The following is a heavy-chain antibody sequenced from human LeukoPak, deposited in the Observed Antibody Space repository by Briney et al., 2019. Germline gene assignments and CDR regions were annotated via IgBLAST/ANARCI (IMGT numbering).Heavy chain of an antibody. J-gene: IGHJ4*02. V-gene: IGHV1-2*02. CDR3: ARDRTTMIRGIYPGDY. D-gene: IGHD3-10*01. CDR2: INPNSGGT. CDR1: GYTFTGYY. Sequence: ASVKVSCKTSGYTFTGYYMHRVRQAPGQGLEWMGWINPNSGGTNYAQKFQGRVTMTRDTSISTAYMELSRLRSDDTAVYYCARDRTTMIRGIYPGDYWGQGTLVTVSS.